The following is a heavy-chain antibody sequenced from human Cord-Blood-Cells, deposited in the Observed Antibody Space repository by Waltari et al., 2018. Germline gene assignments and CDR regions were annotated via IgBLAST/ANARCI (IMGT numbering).Heavy chain of an antibody. Sequence: QVQLQESGPGLVKPSGTLSLTCAVSGGSISSSNWWSWVRQPPGKGLEWIGEIYHSGSTNYNPALRSQVTISVDKSKNQFSLKLSSVTAADTAVYYCARARTPAYWYFDLWGRGTLVTVSS. V-gene: IGHV4-4*02. CDR2: IYHSGST. J-gene: IGHJ2*01. CDR1: GGSISSSNW. CDR3: ARARTPAYWYFDL.